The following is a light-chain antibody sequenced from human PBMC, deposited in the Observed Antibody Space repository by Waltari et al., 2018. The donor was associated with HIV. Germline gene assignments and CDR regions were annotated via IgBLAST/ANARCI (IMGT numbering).Light chain of an antibody. CDR3: SLNVDSTTLV. CDR2: DDS. J-gene: IGLJ3*02. CDR1: TFDLGSYNL. Sequence: QSALTQPASVSGSLGQSITISCTGDTFDLGSYNLVSWYQQHAGKAPKLMIYDDSKRPSGVSNRFSGSKSGNTASLTISDLQAGDEAVYYCSLNVDSTTLVFGGGTKVTVL. V-gene: IGLV2-23*01.